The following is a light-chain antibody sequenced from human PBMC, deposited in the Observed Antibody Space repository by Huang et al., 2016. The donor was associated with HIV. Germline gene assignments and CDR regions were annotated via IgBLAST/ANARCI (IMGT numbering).Light chain of an antibody. J-gene: IGKJ5*01. Sequence: DIQMTQSPSSLSASGGDRVTITCRASQSNSNYLTWYQQKPGKAPNLLVYAACTLQSVVPSRFSGSGSVADFTLTISSLQPEDFATFYCQQSFGTPTFGQGTRLEIK. CDR3: QQSFGTPT. CDR2: AAC. V-gene: IGKV1-39*01. CDR1: QSNSNY.